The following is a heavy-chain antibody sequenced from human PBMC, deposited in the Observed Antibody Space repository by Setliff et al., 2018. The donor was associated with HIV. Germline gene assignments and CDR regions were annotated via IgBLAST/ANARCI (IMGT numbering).Heavy chain of an antibody. Sequence: PSETLSLTCTVSGYSLTSGYYCGWIRQPPGKGLEWIGSIHDSGRTYYNPSLQSRVTISVDMSKNQFSLNLNSVTAADTAVYYCARGQGCGGGCHYAFEMWGQGTMVTVSS. CDR1: GYSLTSGYY. V-gene: IGHV4-38-2*02. J-gene: IGHJ3*02. CDR3: ARGQGCGGGCHYAFEM. D-gene: IGHD2-21*02. CDR2: IHDSGRT.